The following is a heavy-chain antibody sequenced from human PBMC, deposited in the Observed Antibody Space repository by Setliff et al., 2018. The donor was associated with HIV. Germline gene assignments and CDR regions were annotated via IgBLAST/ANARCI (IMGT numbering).Heavy chain of an antibody. V-gene: IGHV3-23*01. J-gene: IGHJ6*03. CDR3: AKDRGLRGMLLSSKELGFYCMDV. D-gene: IGHD1-26*01. CDR1: GFTFSSYA. CDR2: ISGSGGST. Sequence: GSLRLSCAASGFTFSSYAMSWVRQAPGKGLEWVSAISGSGGSTYYADSVKGRFTISRDNSKNTLYLQMNSLRAEDTALYYCAKDRGLRGMLLSSKELGFYCMDVWGKGTTVTVSS.